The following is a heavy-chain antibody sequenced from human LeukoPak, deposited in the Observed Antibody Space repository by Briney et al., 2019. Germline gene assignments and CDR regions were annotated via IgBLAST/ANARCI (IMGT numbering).Heavy chain of an antibody. D-gene: IGHD3-16*01. V-gene: IGHV4-61*02. CDR1: GGSVSSGNYY. CDR2: MYTSGST. Sequence: PSQTLSLTRTVSGGSVSSGNYYWSWIRQPAGKRLELIGRMYTSGSTHYNPSLKSRVTISRDTSTNQFSLKLTSVTAADTAVYYCAGMIGYFDFWGQGTPVTVSS. CDR3: AGMIGYFDF. J-gene: IGHJ4*02.